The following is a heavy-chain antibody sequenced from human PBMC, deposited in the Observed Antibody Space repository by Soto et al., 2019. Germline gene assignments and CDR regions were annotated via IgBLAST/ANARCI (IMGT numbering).Heavy chain of an antibody. Sequence: GSLRLSGAASGFTLSSYSINLVRQAPGKGLEWVSSISSSSSYIYYADSVKGRFTISRDNAKNSLYLQMNSLRAEDKAVYYCARELIVVVPAASYYYYYGMDVWGQGTTVTVSS. J-gene: IGHJ6*01. CDR1: GFTLSSYS. CDR2: ISSSSSYI. CDR3: ARELIVVVPAASYYYYYGMDV. V-gene: IGHV3-21*01. D-gene: IGHD2-2*01.